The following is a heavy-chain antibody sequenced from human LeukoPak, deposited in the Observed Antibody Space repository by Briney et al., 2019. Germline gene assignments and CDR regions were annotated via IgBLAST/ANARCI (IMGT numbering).Heavy chain of an antibody. CDR2: INPNSGGT. V-gene: IGHV1-2*02. Sequence: ASVTVSCKASGYTFTGYYMHWVRQAPGQGLEWMGWINPNSGGTNYAQKFQGRVTMTRDTSISTAYMELSRLRSDDTAVYYCARTLLSGSGSYYKGPHYYMDVWGKGTTGTVSS. J-gene: IGHJ6*03. CDR1: GYTFTGYY. CDR3: ARTLLSGSGSYYKGPHYYMDV. D-gene: IGHD3-10*01.